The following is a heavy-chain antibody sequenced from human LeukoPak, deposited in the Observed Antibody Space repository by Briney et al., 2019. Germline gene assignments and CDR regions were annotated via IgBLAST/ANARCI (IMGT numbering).Heavy chain of an antibody. CDR1: GYSIRSGHY. Sequence: SETLSLTCTVSGYSIRSGHYWGWIRQLPGQGLEWIASIYLGDTTYYKPSLKSRLTISVDTSKNQLSLTLSSVTAADTAVYYCGSNWSDFDYWGRGTLVTVSS. D-gene: IGHD1-1*01. J-gene: IGHJ4*02. V-gene: IGHV4-38-2*02. CDR2: IYLGDTT. CDR3: GSNWSDFDY.